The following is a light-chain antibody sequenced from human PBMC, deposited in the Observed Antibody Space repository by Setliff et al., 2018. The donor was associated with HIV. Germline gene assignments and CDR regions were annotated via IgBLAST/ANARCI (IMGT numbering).Light chain of an antibody. CDR2: EVS. Sequence: QSVLTQPASVSGSPGQSITISCTGTSSDVGGYNYVSWYQQHPGKAPKLMIYEVSHRPSGVSNRFSGSKSGNTASLTISGLQAEDEDDYYFSSYTSISTLYVFGTGTKVTVL. V-gene: IGLV2-14*01. J-gene: IGLJ1*01. CDR3: SSYTSISTLYV. CDR1: SSDVGGYNY.